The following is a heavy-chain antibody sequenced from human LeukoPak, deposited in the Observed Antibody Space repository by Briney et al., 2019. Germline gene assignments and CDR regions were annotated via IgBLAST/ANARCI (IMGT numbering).Heavy chain of an antibody. CDR3: ARGSYYYDSSGYYPVDY. CDR2: INPNSGGT. D-gene: IGHD3-22*01. V-gene: IGHV1-2*02. CDR1: GYTFTGYY. Sequence: ASVKVPCKASGYTFTGYYMHWVRQAPGQGLEWMGWINPNSGGTDYAQKFQGRVTMTRDTSISTAYMELSRLRSDDTAVYYCARGSYYYDSSGYYPVDYWGQGTLVTVSS. J-gene: IGHJ4*02.